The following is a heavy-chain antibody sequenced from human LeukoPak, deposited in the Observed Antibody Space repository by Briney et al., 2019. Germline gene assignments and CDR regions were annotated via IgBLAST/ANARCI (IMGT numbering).Heavy chain of an antibody. CDR2: ISWNSGSI. D-gene: IGHD6-13*01. V-gene: IGHV3-9*01. CDR3: ARDVPYSSSWSSYFDY. J-gene: IGHJ4*02. CDR1: GFTFDDYA. Sequence: GGSLRLSCAASGFTFDDYAMHWVRQAPGKGLEWVSGISWNSGSIGYADSVKGRFTISRDNAKNSLYLQMNSLRAEDTAVYYCARDVPYSSSWSSYFDYWGQGTLVTVSS.